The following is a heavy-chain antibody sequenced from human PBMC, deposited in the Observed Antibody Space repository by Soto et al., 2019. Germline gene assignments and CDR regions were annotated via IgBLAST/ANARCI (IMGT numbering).Heavy chain of an antibody. CDR1: GFTFNTYA. V-gene: IGHV3-23*01. CDR3: ANGYCSSTSCYTEHYNWFDP. D-gene: IGHD2-2*01. CDR2: ISAGGDHT. J-gene: IGHJ5*02. Sequence: GGSLRLSCAASGFTFNTYAMSWVRQAPGKGLEWVSAISAGGDHTYYADSVKGRFTISRDNSKNTLYLQMNSLRAEDTAVYYCANGYCSSTSCYTEHYNWFDPWGQGTLVTVSS.